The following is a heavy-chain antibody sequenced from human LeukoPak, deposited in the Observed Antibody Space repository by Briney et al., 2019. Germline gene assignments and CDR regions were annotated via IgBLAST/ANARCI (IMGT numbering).Heavy chain of an antibody. D-gene: IGHD2-2*01. J-gene: IGHJ6*02. CDR2: INHSGST. Sequence: SETLSLTCAVYGGSFSGYYWSWIRQPPGKGLEWIGEINHSGSTNYNPSLKSRVTISVDTSKNQFSLKLSSVTAADTAVYYCARASVVVPSSGMDVWGQGTTVTVSS. CDR1: GGSFSGYY. CDR3: ARASVVVPSSGMDV. V-gene: IGHV4-34*01.